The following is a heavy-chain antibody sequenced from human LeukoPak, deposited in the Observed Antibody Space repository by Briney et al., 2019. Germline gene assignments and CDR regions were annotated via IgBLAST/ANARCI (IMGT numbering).Heavy chain of an antibody. J-gene: IGHJ4*02. CDR2: IIPILGIA. D-gene: IGHD3-22*01. CDR1: GYTFTSYG. CDR3: ARGYDSSGYYLGG. V-gene: IGHV1-69*04. Sequence: ASVKVSCKASGYTFTSYGISWVRQAPGRGLEWMGRIIPILGIANYAQKFQGRVTITADKSTSTAYMELSSLRSEDTAVYYCARGYDSSGYYLGGWGQGTLVTVSS.